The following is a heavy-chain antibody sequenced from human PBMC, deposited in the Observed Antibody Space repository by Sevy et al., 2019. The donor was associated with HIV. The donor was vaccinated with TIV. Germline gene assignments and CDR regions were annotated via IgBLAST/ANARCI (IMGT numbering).Heavy chain of an antibody. D-gene: IGHD3-10*01. J-gene: IGHJ4*02. V-gene: IGHV4-38-2*01. CDR3: ARAAGSYWNGYFDY. CDR2: IYQSGST. CDR1: GYSIRSGCY. Sequence: SETLSLTCAVSGYSIRSGCYWAWIRQPPGKGLEWIGSIYQSGSTFYNPSLKSRVAISVDTSKNQFSLTLNSVTAADTAVYSCARAAGSYWNGYFDYWGQGTLVTVSS.